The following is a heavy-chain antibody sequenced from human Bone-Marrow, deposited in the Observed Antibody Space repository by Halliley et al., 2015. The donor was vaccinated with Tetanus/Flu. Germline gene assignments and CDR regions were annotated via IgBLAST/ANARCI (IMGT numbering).Heavy chain of an antibody. D-gene: IGHD5-18*01. J-gene: IGHJ4*02. Sequence: IGYVYSTGAPYYTPSLKSRVAISIDTSKNQFSLDVYSVTAADTAVYYCGRESPDSSGYFLFDSWGQGTLVTVSS. CDR3: GRESPDSSGYFLFDS. CDR2: VYSTGAP. V-gene: IGHV4-30-4*01.